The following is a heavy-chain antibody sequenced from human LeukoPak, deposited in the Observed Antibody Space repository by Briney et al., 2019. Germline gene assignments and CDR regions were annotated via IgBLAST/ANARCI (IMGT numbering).Heavy chain of an antibody. Sequence: SQTLSLTCAISEDSVSSNSVTWNWIRQSPSRGLEWLGRTYYRSTWYNDYAVSVRGRITVNPDTSKNQFSLHLNSVTPEDTAVYYCARRLTQYDCFDPWGQGILSPSPQ. CDR1: EDSVSSNSVT. D-gene: IGHD2-2*01. CDR3: ARRLTQYDCFDP. J-gene: IGHJ5*02. V-gene: IGHV6-1*01. CDR2: TYYRSTWYN.